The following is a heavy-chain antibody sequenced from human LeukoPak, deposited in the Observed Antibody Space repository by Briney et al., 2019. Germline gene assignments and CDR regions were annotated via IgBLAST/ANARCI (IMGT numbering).Heavy chain of an antibody. Sequence: PSETLSLTCAVSGGSISSGGYSWSWIRQPPGKGLEWIGYIYHSGSTYYNPSLKSRVTISVDRSKNQFSLKLSSVTAADTAVYYCARGIDTYGDYEPDGDAFDTWGQGTMVTVSS. CDR3: ARGIDTYGDYEPDGDAFDT. V-gene: IGHV4-30-2*01. CDR2: IYHSGST. D-gene: IGHD4-17*01. J-gene: IGHJ3*02. CDR1: GGSISSGGYS.